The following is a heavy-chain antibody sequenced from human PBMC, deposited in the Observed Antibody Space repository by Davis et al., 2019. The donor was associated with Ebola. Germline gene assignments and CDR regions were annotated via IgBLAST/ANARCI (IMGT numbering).Heavy chain of an antibody. D-gene: IGHD6-13*01. CDR3: AKDRARYIETGYSSRGLDY. CDR2: ISYDGSNK. J-gene: IGHJ4*02. Sequence: PGGSLRLSCAASGFTFSSYGMHWVRQAPGKGLEWVAVISYDGSNKYYADSVKGRFTISRDNSKNTLYLQMNSLRAEDTAVYYCAKDRARYIETGYSSRGLDYWGQGTLVTVSS. CDR1: GFTFSSYG. V-gene: IGHV3-30*18.